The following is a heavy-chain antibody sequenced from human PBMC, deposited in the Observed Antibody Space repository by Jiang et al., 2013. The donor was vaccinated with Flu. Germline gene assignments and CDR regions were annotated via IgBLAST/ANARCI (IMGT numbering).Heavy chain of an antibody. CDR2: IDWDDDK. V-gene: IGHV2-70*11. J-gene: IGHJ4*02. D-gene: IGHD3-22*01. CDR1: GFSLSTSGMC. Sequence: PTQTLTLTCTFSGFSLSTSGMCVSWIRQPPGKALEWLARIDWDDDKYYSTSLKTRLTISKDTSKNQVVLTMTNMDPVDTATYYCARMVYDSSGYYYAIIDYWGQGTLVTVSS. CDR3: ARMVYDSSGYYYAIIDY.